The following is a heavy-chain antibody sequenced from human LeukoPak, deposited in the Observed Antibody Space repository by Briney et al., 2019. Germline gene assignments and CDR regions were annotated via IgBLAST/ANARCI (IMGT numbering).Heavy chain of an antibody. J-gene: IGHJ5*02. CDR1: GGSFSGYY. Sequence: SETLSLTCAVYGGSFSGYYWSWIRQPPGRGLEWIGYIYYSGSTNYNPSLKSRVTISVDTSKNQFSLKLSSVTAADTAVYYCARDHDSSGPWGQGTLVTVSS. CDR3: ARDHDSSGP. D-gene: IGHD3-22*01. CDR2: IYYSGST. V-gene: IGHV4-59*08.